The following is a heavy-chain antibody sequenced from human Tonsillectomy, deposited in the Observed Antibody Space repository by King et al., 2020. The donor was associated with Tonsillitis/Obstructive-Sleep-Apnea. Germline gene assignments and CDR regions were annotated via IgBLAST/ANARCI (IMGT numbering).Heavy chain of an antibody. J-gene: IGHJ4*02. Sequence: QLVESGPGLVKPSETLSLTCAVSGGSISNTNYFWGWIRQPPGKGLECIGGIYYSGSTDYNPSLRSRVTMSVDTSKNQFSLRLRSVTAADTAVYYCARTTLTIYYFDYWGQGTLVTVSS. D-gene: IGHD4-17*01. V-gene: IGHV4-39*07. CDR3: ARTTLTIYYFDY. CDR1: GGSISNTNYF. CDR2: IYYSGST.